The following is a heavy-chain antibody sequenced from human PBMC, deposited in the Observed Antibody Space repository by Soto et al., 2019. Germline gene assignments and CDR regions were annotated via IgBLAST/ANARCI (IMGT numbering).Heavy chain of an antibody. CDR2: IYYSGST. Sequence: PSETLSLTCTVSCGTIRSSSYYGARTGQPPGKGLEWIGSIYYSGSTYYNPSLKSRVTISVDTSKNQFSLKLSSVTAADTAVYYCARHFTMVRGVNPQFDYWGQGTLVTVS. CDR3: ARHFTMVRGVNPQFDY. CDR1: CGTIRSSSYY. V-gene: IGHV4-39*01. D-gene: IGHD3-10*01. J-gene: IGHJ4*02.